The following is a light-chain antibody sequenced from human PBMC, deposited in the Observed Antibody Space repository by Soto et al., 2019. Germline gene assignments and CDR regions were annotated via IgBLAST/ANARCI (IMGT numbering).Light chain of an antibody. Sequence: QSVLTQPPSVSGSPGQSVTISCTGTSSDVGGYNRVSWYQQPPGTAPKLMIYEVSNRPSGVPDRFSGSKSGNTASLTISGLQAEDEADYYCSSYTSSSTYVFGTGTRSPS. CDR2: EVS. J-gene: IGLJ1*01. CDR1: SSDVGGYNR. CDR3: SSYTSSSTYV. V-gene: IGLV2-18*02.